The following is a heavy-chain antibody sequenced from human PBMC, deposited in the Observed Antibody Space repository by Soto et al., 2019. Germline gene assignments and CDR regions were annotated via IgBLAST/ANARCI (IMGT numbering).Heavy chain of an antibody. J-gene: IGHJ3*02. CDR1: GYAFNTYH. CDR2: IDPSVGTT. V-gene: IGHV1-46*02. CDR3: SRDGVPDVQNDAFDI. D-gene: IGHD3-3*01. Sequence: GASVKVSCKASGYAFNTYHMHWVRQAPGQGLEWMGMIDPSVGTTTYAQKSQGRVTMTRDTAKDKVYMELSIPRFEDTAVYLCSRDGVPDVQNDAFDIWGQGTMVTVSS.